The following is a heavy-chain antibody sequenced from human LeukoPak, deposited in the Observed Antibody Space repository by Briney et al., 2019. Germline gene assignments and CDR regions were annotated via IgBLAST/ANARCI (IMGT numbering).Heavy chain of an antibody. J-gene: IGHJ5*02. Sequence: GGSLRLSCAASGFTVSSNYMSWVRQAPRKGLEWVSVIYSGGSTYYADSVKGRFTISRDNSKNTLYLQMNSLRAEDTAVYYCARDSPPSYYYDSALGFDPWGQGTLVTVSS. V-gene: IGHV3-66*01. D-gene: IGHD3-22*01. CDR1: GFTVSSNY. CDR3: ARDSPPSYYYDSALGFDP. CDR2: IYSGGST.